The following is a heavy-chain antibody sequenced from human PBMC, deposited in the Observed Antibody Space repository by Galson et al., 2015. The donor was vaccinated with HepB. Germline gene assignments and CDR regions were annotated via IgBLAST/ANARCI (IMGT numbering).Heavy chain of an antibody. J-gene: IGHJ4*02. Sequence: SLRLSCAASGFTFSTYAMSWVRQTPGKGLEWVSAISDGGGSTFYADSVKGRFTISRDNSKNTLYLQMSSLRAEDTALYYCAKDGYGSYYGVDYWGQGTLVTVSS. CDR2: ISDGGGST. CDR1: GFTFSTYA. CDR3: AKDGYGSYYGVDY. D-gene: IGHD1-26*01. V-gene: IGHV3-23*01.